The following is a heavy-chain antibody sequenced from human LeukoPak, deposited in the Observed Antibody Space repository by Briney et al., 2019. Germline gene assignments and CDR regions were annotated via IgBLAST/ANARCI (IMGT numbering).Heavy chain of an antibody. V-gene: IGHV3-11*04. CDR3: ARDITTIADGWFDP. CDR1: GFTFSDYY. CDR2: ISSSGSTI. Sequence: GGSLRLSCAASGFTFSDYYMSWIRQAPGKGLEWVSYISSSGSTIYYAGSVKGRFTISRDNAKNSLYLQMNSLRAEDTAVYYCARDITTIADGWFDPWGQGTLVTVSS. D-gene: IGHD3-22*01. J-gene: IGHJ5*01.